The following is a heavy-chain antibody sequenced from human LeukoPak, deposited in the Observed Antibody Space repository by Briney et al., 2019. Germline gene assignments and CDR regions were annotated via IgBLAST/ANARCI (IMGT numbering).Heavy chain of an antibody. CDR3: AKASVGITGGYFDY. Sequence: GGSLRLSCAASGFTFSSYWMSWVRQAPGKGLEWVANIKQDGSNKYYADSVKGRFTISRDNSKNTLYLQMNSLRTEDTAVYYCAKASVGITGGYFDYWGQGTLVTVSS. V-gene: IGHV3-7*01. CDR2: IKQDGSNK. CDR1: GFTFSSYW. J-gene: IGHJ4*02. D-gene: IGHD7-27*01.